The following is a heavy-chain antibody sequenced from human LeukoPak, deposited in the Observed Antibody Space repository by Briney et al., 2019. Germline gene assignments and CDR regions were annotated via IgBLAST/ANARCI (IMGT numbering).Heavy chain of an antibody. Sequence: GGSLRLSCAASGFSFSTSYMNWVRQAPGKGLEWVSYISSSSSTIYYADSVKGRFTISRDNAKNSLYLQMNSLRAEDTAVYYCARVEGAVDYWGQGTLVTVSS. J-gene: IGHJ4*02. CDR1: GFSFSTSY. CDR2: ISSSSSTI. V-gene: IGHV3-48*01. D-gene: IGHD1-26*01. CDR3: ARVEGAVDY.